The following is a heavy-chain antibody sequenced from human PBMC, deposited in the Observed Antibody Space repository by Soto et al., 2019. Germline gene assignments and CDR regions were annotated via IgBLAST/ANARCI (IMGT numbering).Heavy chain of an antibody. CDR3: ARDLGSGYAPGDY. J-gene: IGHJ4*01. CDR2: IIPLFGST. V-gene: IGHV1-69*14. D-gene: IGHD5-12*01. Sequence: QVQLVQSGAEVKKPGSSVKVSCKASGDPFSGYSISWVRQAPGQGLEWMGGIIPLFGSTNYAQRFQDRVTITADKSTNAVYMELSGLESGDAAVYYCARDLGSGYAPGDYWGLGTLVTVSS. CDR1: GDPFSGYS.